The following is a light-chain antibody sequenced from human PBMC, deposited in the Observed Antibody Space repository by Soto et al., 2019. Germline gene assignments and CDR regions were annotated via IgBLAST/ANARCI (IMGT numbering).Light chain of an antibody. J-gene: IGKJ2*01. CDR2: GAS. CDR3: QQYGSSSYT. CDR1: QSVSSTY. V-gene: IGKV3-20*01. Sequence: EIVLTQSPGTLSLSPGERATLSCRASQSVSSTYLAWYQQNPGQAPRLLLYGASSRATGIPDRFSGSGSGTDFTLTISRLEPEDCAVYFCQQYGSSSYTFGQGTKLEIK.